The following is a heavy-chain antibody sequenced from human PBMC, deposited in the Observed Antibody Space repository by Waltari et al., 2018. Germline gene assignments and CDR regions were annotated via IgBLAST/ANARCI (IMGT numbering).Heavy chain of an antibody. Sequence: EVQLVESGGGLVQPGGSLRLSCAASGFTFSSYSMNWVRQAPGTGLEWVSYISSSSSTIYYADSVKGRFTISRDNAKNSLYLQMNSLRAEDTAVYYCARDALYCSGGSCYLNLDYWGQGTLVTVSS. CDR3: ARDALYCSGGSCYLNLDY. CDR2: ISSSSSTI. CDR1: GFTFSSYS. J-gene: IGHJ4*02. V-gene: IGHV3-48*01. D-gene: IGHD2-15*01.